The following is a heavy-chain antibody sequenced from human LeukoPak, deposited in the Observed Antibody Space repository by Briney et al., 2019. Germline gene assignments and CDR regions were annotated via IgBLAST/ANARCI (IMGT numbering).Heavy chain of an antibody. J-gene: IGHJ4*02. Sequence: ASVKVSRKASGYTFTDYYMHWVRQAPGQGLEWMGWINPNSGGTNYAQKFQGRVTMTRDTSISTAYMELSRLRSDDTAVFYCAGEEVIAAAGPTLDYWGQGALVTVSS. CDR2: INPNSGGT. CDR3: AGEEVIAAAGPTLDY. CDR1: GYTFTDYY. V-gene: IGHV1-2*02. D-gene: IGHD6-13*01.